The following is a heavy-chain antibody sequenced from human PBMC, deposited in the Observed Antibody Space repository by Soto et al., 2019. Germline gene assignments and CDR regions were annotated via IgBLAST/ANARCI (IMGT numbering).Heavy chain of an antibody. J-gene: IGHJ6*02. Sequence: SETLSLTCAVYGGSFSGYYWSWIRQPPGKGLEWIGEINHSGSTNYNPSLKSRVTISVDTSKNQFSLKLSSVTAADTAVYYCARGEIVVVVAAFLYYYYGRDVWGQGTTVTSP. V-gene: IGHV4-34*01. D-gene: IGHD2-15*01. CDR1: GGSFSGYY. CDR2: INHSGST. CDR3: ARGEIVVVVAAFLYYYYGRDV.